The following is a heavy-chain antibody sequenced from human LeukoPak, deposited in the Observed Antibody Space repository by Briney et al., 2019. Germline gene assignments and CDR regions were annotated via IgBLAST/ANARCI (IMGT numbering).Heavy chain of an antibody. CDR1: GYSISSGYY. CDR2: IYHSGST. Sequence: PSETLSLTCAVSGYSISSGYYWGWIRQPPGKGLEWIGSIYHSGSTYYNPSLKSRVTISVDTSKNQFSLKLSSVTAADTAVCYCARQYPYYFDYWGQGTLVTVSS. CDR3: ARQYPYYFDY. V-gene: IGHV4-38-2*01. D-gene: IGHD2-2*02. J-gene: IGHJ4*02.